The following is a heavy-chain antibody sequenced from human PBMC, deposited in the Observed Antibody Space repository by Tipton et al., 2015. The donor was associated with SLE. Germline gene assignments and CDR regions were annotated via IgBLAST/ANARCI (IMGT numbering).Heavy chain of an antibody. Sequence: TLSLTCTVSGGSISSHYWSWIRQPPGTGLEWIGYIYYSGSTNYNPSLKSRVTISVDTSKNQFSLKLSSVTAADTAVYYCARLINVRVVRGVTPYWYFDLWGRGTLVTVSS. CDR1: GGSISSHY. CDR2: IYYSGST. V-gene: IGHV4-59*11. CDR3: ARLINVRVVRGVTPYWYFDL. J-gene: IGHJ2*01. D-gene: IGHD3-10*01.